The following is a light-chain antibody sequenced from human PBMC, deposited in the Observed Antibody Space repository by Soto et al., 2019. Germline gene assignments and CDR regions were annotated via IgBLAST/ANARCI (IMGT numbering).Light chain of an antibody. CDR2: KAA. V-gene: IGKV1-5*03. J-gene: IGKJ1*01. CDR3: QQYVTAFRS. CDR1: DNIAPW. Sequence: DIHMTASQATLSASVSDRVTITSRASDNIAPWVAWYQQKPGKAPKLLIYKAANLADEVPSRFAGSGSGTEFTLTISSLQPDDFATYYCQQYVTAFRSFGQGPKVDIK.